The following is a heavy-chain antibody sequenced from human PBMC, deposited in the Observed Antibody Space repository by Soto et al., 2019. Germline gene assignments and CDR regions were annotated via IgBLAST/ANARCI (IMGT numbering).Heavy chain of an antibody. V-gene: IGHV4-59*01. CDR3: ARDSLYYDFWSGYPGYGMDV. D-gene: IGHD3-3*01. CDR1: GGSISSYY. J-gene: IGHJ6*02. Sequence: PSETLSLTCTVSGGSISSYYWSWIRQPPGKGLEWIGYIYYSGSTNYNPSLKSRVTISVDTSKNQFSLKLSSVTAADTAVYYCARDSLYYDFWSGYPGYGMDVWGQGTTVTVSS. CDR2: IYYSGST.